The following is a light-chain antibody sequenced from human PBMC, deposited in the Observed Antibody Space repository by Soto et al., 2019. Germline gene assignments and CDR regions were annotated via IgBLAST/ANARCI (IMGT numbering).Light chain of an antibody. Sequence: DIPMTQSPSTLSASVGDRVTITCRASQSISSWLAWYQQKPGKAPKLLIYKASSLESGVPSRFSGSGSGTEFTLTMSSLQPDDFATYYCQQYNSYPITFGQGTRLEIK. CDR2: KAS. CDR1: QSISSW. J-gene: IGKJ5*01. CDR3: QQYNSYPIT. V-gene: IGKV1-5*03.